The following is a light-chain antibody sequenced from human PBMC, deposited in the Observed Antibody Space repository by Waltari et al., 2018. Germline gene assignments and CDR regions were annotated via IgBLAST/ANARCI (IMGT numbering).Light chain of an antibody. J-gene: IGKJ2*03. V-gene: IGKV1-39*01. CDR2: KAS. CDR1: ENVKNY. CDR3: QHGYVTPYS. Sequence: DIQMTQSPSSLSASVGDRLTITRRASENVKNYLNWYQQKPGKAPKLLIYKASTLQSGVPSRFSGSGSGTDYTFTISSLQSEDVATYYCQHGYVTPYSFGPGTKVEI.